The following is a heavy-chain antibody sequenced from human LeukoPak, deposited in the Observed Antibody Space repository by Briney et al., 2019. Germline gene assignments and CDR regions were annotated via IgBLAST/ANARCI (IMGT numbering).Heavy chain of an antibody. Sequence: PGGSLRLSCAASGFTFSDYYMSWIRQAPGKGPEWVSYISSSGSTIYYADSVKGRFTISRDNAKNSLYLQMNSLRAEDTAVYYCASRPYSGYSQFDYWGQGTLVTVSS. J-gene: IGHJ4*02. D-gene: IGHD5-12*01. CDR1: GFTFSDYY. V-gene: IGHV3-11*01. CDR3: ASRPYSGYSQFDY. CDR2: ISSSGSTI.